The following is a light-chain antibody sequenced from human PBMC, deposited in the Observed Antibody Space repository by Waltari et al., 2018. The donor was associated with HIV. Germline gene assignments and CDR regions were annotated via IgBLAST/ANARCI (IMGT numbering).Light chain of an antibody. J-gene: IGLJ3*02. Sequence: QSALTQPASVSGSPGQSLTISCTGTSSDVGIYNLVSWYQQYPGKAPKLMIYEVSQRPSGVSNRYSGSKSGNTASLTISGLQAEDEADYYCCSYASSSSYVMFGGGTKLTVL. V-gene: IGLV2-23*02. CDR3: CSYASSSSYVM. CDR2: EVS. CDR1: SSDVGIYNL.